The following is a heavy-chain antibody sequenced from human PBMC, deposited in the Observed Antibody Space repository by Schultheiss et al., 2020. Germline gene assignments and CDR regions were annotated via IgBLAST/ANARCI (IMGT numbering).Heavy chain of an antibody. D-gene: IGHD6-6*01. CDR1: GSTFTSYG. Sequence: SVKVSCKASGSTFTSYGISWVRQAPGQGLEWMGGIIPIFGTANYAQKFQGRVTITADESTSTAYMELSSLRSEDTAVYYCARGGRYSSSSAQDYWGQGTLVTVSS. J-gene: IGHJ4*02. CDR2: IIPIFGTA. CDR3: ARGGRYSSSSAQDY. V-gene: IGHV1-69*13.